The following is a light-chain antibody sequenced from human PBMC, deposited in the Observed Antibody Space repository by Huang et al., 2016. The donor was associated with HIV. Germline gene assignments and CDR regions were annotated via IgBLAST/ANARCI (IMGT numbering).Light chain of an antibody. J-gene: IGKJ1*01. CDR1: QSLLHSNGYNY. Sequence: DIVMTQSPLSLSVTPGEPASIPCRSSQSLLHSNGYNYLDWYLQKPGQSPQLLIYLGANRASGVPDRFSGSGSGTDFTLKINRVEAEDVGVYYCMQALQTPATFGQGTKVEIK. CDR2: LGA. CDR3: MQALQTPAT. V-gene: IGKV2-28*01.